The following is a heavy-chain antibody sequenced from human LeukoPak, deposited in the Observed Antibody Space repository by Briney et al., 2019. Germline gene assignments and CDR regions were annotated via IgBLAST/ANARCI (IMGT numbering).Heavy chain of an antibody. Sequence: GGSLRLSCGASGFSFSNYAMTWVRQAPGKGLEWVSGISDSGSTAFYADSVKGRFTSSRDNPKNTLYLQINSLRAEDTAVYYCAKDMQTWPRFPDYWGQGTLVTVSS. CDR3: AKDMQTWPRFPDY. D-gene: IGHD5-12*01. CDR1: GFSFSNYA. CDR2: ISDSGSTA. V-gene: IGHV3-23*01. J-gene: IGHJ4*02.